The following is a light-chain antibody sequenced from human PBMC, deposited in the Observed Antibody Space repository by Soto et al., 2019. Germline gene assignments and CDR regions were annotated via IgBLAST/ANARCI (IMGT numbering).Light chain of an antibody. V-gene: IGKV3-20*01. CDR1: QSVSSSY. Sequence: EIVLTQSPGTLSLSPGERATLSCRASQSVSSSYLAWYQQKPGQAPRLLIYGASSRATGIADRFSGSGSGTEFTLTINRLEPEDFAVYYCQQYGSSPITFGQGTRL. CDR2: GAS. CDR3: QQYGSSPIT. J-gene: IGKJ5*01.